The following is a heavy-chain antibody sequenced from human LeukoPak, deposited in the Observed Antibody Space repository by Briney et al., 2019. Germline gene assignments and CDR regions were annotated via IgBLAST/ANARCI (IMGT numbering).Heavy chain of an antibody. CDR1: GFTFSNYA. J-gene: IGHJ6*02. V-gene: IGHV3-23*01. Sequence: GGSLRLSCAASGFTFSNYAMSWVRQAPGKGLKWVATVNDSGAATYYADSVKGRFTISRDNAKNSLYLQMNSLRAEDTAVYYCARDRLGYCSGGSCGPYYYYGMDVWGQGTTVTVSS. CDR2: VNDSGAAT. CDR3: ARDRLGYCSGGSCGPYYYYGMDV. D-gene: IGHD2-15*01.